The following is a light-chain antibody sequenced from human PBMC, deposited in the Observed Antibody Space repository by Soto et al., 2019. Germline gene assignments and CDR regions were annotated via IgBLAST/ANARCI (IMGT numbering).Light chain of an antibody. CDR1: QSVSSY. Sequence: IVLTQSPATLSLSPGERATLSCRASQSVSSYLAWYQQKPGQAPRLLIYGASTRATGIPARFSGSGSGTESTLTISSLQSADFAVYHCQQYNKWPLTFGGGTKVDIK. V-gene: IGKV3-15*01. CDR2: GAS. J-gene: IGKJ4*01. CDR3: QQYNKWPLT.